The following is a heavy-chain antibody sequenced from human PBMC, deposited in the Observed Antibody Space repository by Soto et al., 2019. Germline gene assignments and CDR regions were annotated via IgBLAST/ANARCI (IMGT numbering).Heavy chain of an antibody. CDR3: ARDPGEYRGYDGLRDFDY. V-gene: IGHV1-69*08. CDR1: GGTFSSYT. CDR2: IIPILGIA. D-gene: IGHD5-12*01. Sequence: QVQLVQSGAEVKKPGSSVKVSCKASGGTFSSYTISWVRQAPGQGLEWMGRIIPILGIANYAQKFQGRVTITADKSTSTAYMELSSLRSEDTAVYYCARDPGEYRGYDGLRDFDYWGQGTLVTVSS. J-gene: IGHJ4*02.